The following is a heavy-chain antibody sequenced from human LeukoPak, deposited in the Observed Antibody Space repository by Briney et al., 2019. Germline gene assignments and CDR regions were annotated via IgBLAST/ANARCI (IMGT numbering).Heavy chain of an antibody. V-gene: IGHV4-34*01. J-gene: IGHJ6*03. D-gene: IGHD6-13*01. CDR2: INHSGST. CDR3: ARGSSLTSAYMDV. CDR1: GGSFSGYY. Sequence: SETLSLTCAVYGGSFSGYYWSWIRQPPGKGLEWIGEINHSGSTNYNPSLKSRVTISVDTSKNQFSLKLSSVTAADTAVYYCARGSSLTSAYMDVWGKGTTVTVSS.